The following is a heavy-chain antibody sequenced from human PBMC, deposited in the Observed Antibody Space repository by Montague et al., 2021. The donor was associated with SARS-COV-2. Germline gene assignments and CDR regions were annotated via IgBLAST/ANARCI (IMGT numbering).Heavy chain of an antibody. V-gene: IGHV3-53*01. CDR1: GFTVNTNF. CDR3: ARSITLPAVLAS. D-gene: IGHD2/OR15-2a*01. Sequence: SLRLSFSASGFTVNTNFMTRVRQAPGKGLEWISIIYSGGTTYYADSVKGRFTISRDDSKNTVYLQMNSLRAEDTATYFCARSITLPAVLASWGQGTLVTVSS. J-gene: IGHJ5*02. CDR2: IYSGGTT.